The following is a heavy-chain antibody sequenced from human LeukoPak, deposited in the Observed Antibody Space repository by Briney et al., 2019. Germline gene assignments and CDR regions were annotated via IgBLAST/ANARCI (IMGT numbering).Heavy chain of an antibody. CDR3: ARESGIAVADY. J-gene: IGHJ4*02. D-gene: IGHD6-19*01. Sequence: GGTLRLSCAASGFTFSSYSMNWVRQAPGKGLEWVSSISSSSSYIYYADSVKGRFTISRDNAKNSLYLQMNSLRAEDTAVYYCARESGIAVADYWGQGTLVTVSS. CDR1: GFTFSSYS. CDR2: ISSSSSYI. V-gene: IGHV3-21*01.